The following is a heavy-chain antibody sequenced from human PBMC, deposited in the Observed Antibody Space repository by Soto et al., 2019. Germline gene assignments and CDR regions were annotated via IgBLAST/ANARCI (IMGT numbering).Heavy chain of an antibody. CDR3: AAGVTYDGNFDI. D-gene: IGHD5-12*01. CDR2: IVVGSGNT. CDR1: GYSFTSYA. J-gene: IGHJ3*02. V-gene: IGHV1-58*02. Sequence: GASVKVSCKASGYSFTSYAMHWVRQAPGQRLEWMGWIVVGSGNTNYAQKFQERVSITRDMSTRTAYMELSSLRSEDTAVYYCAAGVTYDGNFDIWGQGTMVT.